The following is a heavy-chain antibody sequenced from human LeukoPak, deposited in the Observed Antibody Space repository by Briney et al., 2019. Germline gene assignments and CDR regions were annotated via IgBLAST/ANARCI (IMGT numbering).Heavy chain of an antibody. D-gene: IGHD2-15*01. Sequence: PGGSLRLSCEASGFTFSSYEMNWVRQAPGKGLEWVGRIKSKTDGGTTDYAAPVKGRFTISRDDSKTTLYLQMNSLKTEDTAVYYCTTRYCSGGRCDYWGQGTLVTVSS. V-gene: IGHV3-15*01. CDR2: IKSKTDGGTT. CDR3: TTRYCSGGRCDY. J-gene: IGHJ4*02. CDR1: GFTFSSYE.